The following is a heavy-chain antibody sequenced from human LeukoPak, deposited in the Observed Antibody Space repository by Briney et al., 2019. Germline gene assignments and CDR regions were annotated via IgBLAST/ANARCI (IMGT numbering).Heavy chain of an antibody. J-gene: IGHJ4*02. Sequence: SETLSLTCAVYGGSFSGYYWSWIRQPPGEGLEWIGEINHSGSTNYNPSLKSRVTISVDTSKNQFSLKLSSVTAADTAVYYRARGHTMDIVLMVYAHHFDYWGQGTLVTVSS. CDR3: ARGHTMDIVLMVYAHHFDY. CDR2: INHSGST. V-gene: IGHV4-34*01. CDR1: GGSFSGYY. D-gene: IGHD2-8*01.